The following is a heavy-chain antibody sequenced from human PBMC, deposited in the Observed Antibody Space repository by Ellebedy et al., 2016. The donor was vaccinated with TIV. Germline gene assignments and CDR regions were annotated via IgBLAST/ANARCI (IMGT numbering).Heavy chain of an antibody. Sequence: GESLKISCAASGFTFSSYSMNWVRQAPGKGLEWVSSISSSTSYIYYADLVKGRFTISRDNAKNSLYLQMNSLRAEDTAVYYCARDNYGDYVPGVYFDYWGQGTLVTVSS. J-gene: IGHJ4*02. V-gene: IGHV3-21*01. CDR1: GFTFSSYS. CDR3: ARDNYGDYVPGVYFDY. D-gene: IGHD4-17*01. CDR2: ISSSTSYI.